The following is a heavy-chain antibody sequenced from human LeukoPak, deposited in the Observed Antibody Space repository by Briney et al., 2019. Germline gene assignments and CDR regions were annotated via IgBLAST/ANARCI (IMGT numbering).Heavy chain of an antibody. Sequence: SETLSLTCTVSGGSISSHYWSWIRQPPGKGLEWIGYIYYSGSTNYNPSLKSRVTISVDTSKNQFSLRLSSVTAADTAVYYCARRYRDFWSGFYGNNWFDPWGQGTLVTVSS. CDR2: IYYSGST. J-gene: IGHJ5*02. CDR3: ARRYRDFWSGFYGNNWFDP. V-gene: IGHV4-59*11. CDR1: GGSISSHY. D-gene: IGHD3-3*01.